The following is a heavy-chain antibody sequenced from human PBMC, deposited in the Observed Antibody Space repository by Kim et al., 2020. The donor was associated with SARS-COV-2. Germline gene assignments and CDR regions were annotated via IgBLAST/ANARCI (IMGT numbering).Heavy chain of an antibody. Sequence: TASREGRFTISRDESKNTSYLQMNSLKSEDTATYYCTRIAIVGEGGELEDYWGPGTLVTVSS. D-gene: IGHD3-10*01. CDR3: TRIAIVGEGGELEDY. J-gene: IGHJ4*02. V-gene: IGHV3-73*01.